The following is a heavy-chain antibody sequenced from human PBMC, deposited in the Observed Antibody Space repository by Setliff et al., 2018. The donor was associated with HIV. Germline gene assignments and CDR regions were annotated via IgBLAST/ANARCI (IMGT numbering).Heavy chain of an antibody. Sequence: SGPTLVNPTQTLTLTCTFSGFSLRTTGVGVGWIRQPPGKGLEWLALIYWNDDKRYSPSLKSRLTVTKDTSKKEVVVTMTNMDPVDTATYYCAHNRDHSTGPYFYDYWGQGTRVTVSS. V-gene: IGHV2-5*01. J-gene: IGHJ4*02. D-gene: IGHD6-19*01. CDR3: AHNRDHSTGPYFYDY. CDR2: IYWNDDK. CDR1: GFSLRTTGVG.